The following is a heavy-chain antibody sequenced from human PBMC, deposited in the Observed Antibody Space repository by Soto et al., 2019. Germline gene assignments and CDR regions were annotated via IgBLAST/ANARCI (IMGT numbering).Heavy chain of an antibody. CDR2: ISGFNGQT. D-gene: IGHD3-10*01. CDR1: GNTFASHG. CDR3: ARVDPRGVAVVRDY. J-gene: IGHJ4*02. Sequence: QVQLMQSGPEVKKPGASVKVSCKASGNTFASHGFSWVRQAPGQGLEWMGWISGFNGQTNYALKFQGRVTLTTDTPTSTAYMELRSLKSDDTAVYFCARVDPRGVAVVRDYWGQGTLVTVSS. V-gene: IGHV1-18*01.